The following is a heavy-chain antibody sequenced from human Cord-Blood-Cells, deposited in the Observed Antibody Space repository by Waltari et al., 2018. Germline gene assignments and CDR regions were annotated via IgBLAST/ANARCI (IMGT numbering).Heavy chain of an antibody. Sequence: QVQLVQSGAEVKKPGSSVKVSCKASGGTFSSYAISWVRQAPGQGLEWMGGIIPIFGTANYAKEVQGRVTNTADKSTSTAYMELSSLRSEDTAVYYCARGGRILEWLLFDYWGQGTLVTVSS. CDR2: IIPIFGTA. V-gene: IGHV1-69*06. J-gene: IGHJ4*02. CDR1: GGTFSSYA. D-gene: IGHD3-3*01. CDR3: ARGGRILEWLLFDY.